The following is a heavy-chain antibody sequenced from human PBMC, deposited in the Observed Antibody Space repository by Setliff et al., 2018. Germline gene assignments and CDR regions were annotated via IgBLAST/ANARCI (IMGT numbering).Heavy chain of an antibody. CDR2: IYYSGTT. CDR1: GGSFSGYY. D-gene: IGHD3-3*01. CDR3: ARLPSKRIHYNFWSGSYNWFDP. J-gene: IGHJ5*02. Sequence: SETLSLTCAVYGGSFSGYYWNWIRQPPGKGLEWIGYIYYSGTTNYNPSLKSRVTISVDTSKNQFSLKLSSVTAADTAVYYCARLPSKRIHYNFWSGSYNWFDPWGQGTLVTVSS. V-gene: IGHV4-59*12.